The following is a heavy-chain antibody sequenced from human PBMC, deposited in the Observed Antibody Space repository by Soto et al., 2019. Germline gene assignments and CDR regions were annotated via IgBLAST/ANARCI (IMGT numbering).Heavy chain of an antibody. V-gene: IGHV3-74*01. CDR3: ASNVIEDSYYGMDV. CDR2: INSDGSST. Sequence: GGSLRLSCAASGFTFSSYWMHWVRQAPGKGLVWVSRINSDGSSTSYADSVKGRFTISRDNAKNTLYLQMNSLRAEDTAVYYCASNVIEDSYYGMDVWGQGTTVTVSS. D-gene: IGHD2-15*01. J-gene: IGHJ6*02. CDR1: GFTFSSYW.